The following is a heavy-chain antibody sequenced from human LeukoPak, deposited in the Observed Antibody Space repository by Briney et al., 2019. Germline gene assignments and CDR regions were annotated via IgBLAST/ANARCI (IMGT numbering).Heavy chain of an antibody. CDR2: ITWDGGST. Sequence: PGGSLRLSCAASGFTFDDYALHWVRQAPGKGLEWVSLITWDGGSTYYTDSVKGRFTISRDNSKNSLYLQMNSLRAEDTALYHCARAHKITSRFRDWGEFDYWGQGTLVTVSS. CDR1: GFTFDDYA. CDR3: ARAHKITSRFRDWGEFDY. J-gene: IGHJ4*02. V-gene: IGHV3-43D*03. D-gene: IGHD3-16*01.